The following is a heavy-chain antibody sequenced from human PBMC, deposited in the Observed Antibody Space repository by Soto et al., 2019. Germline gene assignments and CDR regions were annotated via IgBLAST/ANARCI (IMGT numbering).Heavy chain of an antibody. CDR2: ISYDGSNK. D-gene: IGHD2-15*01. CDR3: AKAPSPCSSGSCYVDY. CDR1: GFTFSNYG. Sequence: QVQLVESGGGVVQPGRSLRLSCAASGFTFSNYGMHWVRQAPGKGLEWVAVISYDGSNKYYTDSVKGRFTISRDNSKNTLYLQMNSLRAEETAVYYCAKAPSPCSSGSCYVDYWGQGTLVTVSS. V-gene: IGHV3-30*18. J-gene: IGHJ4*02.